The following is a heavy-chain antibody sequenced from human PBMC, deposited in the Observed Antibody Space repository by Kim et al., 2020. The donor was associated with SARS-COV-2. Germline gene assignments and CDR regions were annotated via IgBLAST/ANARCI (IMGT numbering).Heavy chain of an antibody. CDR3: ARDHSTSHDAFDI. D-gene: IGHD6-13*01. Sequence: GSLRLSCAASGFTFSSYGMHWVRQAPGKGLEWVAVIWYDGSNKYYADSVKGRFTISRDNSKNTLYLQMNSLRADDTAVYYCARDHSTSHDAFDIWGQGT. CDR1: GFTFSSYG. CDR2: IWYDGSNK. V-gene: IGHV3-33*01. J-gene: IGHJ3*02.